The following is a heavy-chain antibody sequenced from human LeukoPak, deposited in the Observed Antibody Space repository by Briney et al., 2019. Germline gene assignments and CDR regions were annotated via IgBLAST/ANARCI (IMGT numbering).Heavy chain of an antibody. CDR1: GDSITTYY. J-gene: IGHJ4*02. CDR2: TFQSGTT. Sequence: PETLSLTCTVSGDSITTYYWSWIRQPPGKGLEWIGYTFQSGTTKYNPSLKSRVTILSDVSKNQFSLNLTSVTAADTAVYYCARDSWGRFDYWGQGTLVAVSS. V-gene: IGHV4-59*01. CDR3: ARDSWGRFDY. D-gene: IGHD7-27*01.